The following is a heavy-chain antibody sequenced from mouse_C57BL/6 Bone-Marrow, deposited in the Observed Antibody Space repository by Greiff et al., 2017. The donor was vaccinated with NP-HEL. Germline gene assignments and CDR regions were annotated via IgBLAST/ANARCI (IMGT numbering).Heavy chain of an antibody. CDR1: GYAFSSYW. D-gene: IGHD2-4*01. CDR3: ARSRISPCDSYFDY. CDR2: IYPGDGDT. V-gene: IGHV1-80*01. Sequence: VQLQQSGAELVKPGASVKISCKASGYAFSSYWMNWVKQRPGKGLEWIGQIYPGDGDTNYNGKFKGKATLTADKSSSTAYMQLSSLTSEDSAVYFCARSRISPCDSYFDYWGQGTTLTVSS. J-gene: IGHJ2*01.